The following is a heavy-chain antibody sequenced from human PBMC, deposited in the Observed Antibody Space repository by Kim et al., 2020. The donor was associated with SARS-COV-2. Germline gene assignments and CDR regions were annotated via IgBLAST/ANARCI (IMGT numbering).Heavy chain of an antibody. V-gene: IGHV3-48*02. J-gene: IGHJ4*01. CDR1: GFTFSSYS. D-gene: IGHD5-18*01. CDR2: ISTSGNTI. CDR3: AREAEYSYGYSRHCDY. Sequence: GGSLRLSCAASGFTFSSYSMNWVRQAPGKGLEWVSYISTSGNTIYYADSVKGRFTISRDNAKNSLYLQMNSLRDEDTAVYYCAREAEYSYGYSRHCDYWGQGTLVTVSS.